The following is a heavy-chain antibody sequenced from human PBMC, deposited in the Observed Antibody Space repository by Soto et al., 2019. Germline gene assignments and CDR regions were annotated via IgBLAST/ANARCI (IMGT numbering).Heavy chain of an antibody. CDR1: GFTFSSYS. CDR2: ISSSSSTI. J-gene: IGHJ4*02. D-gene: IGHD3-9*01. CDR3: ARGSVLRYFDWLPRFDY. Sequence: GGSLRLSCAASGFTFSSYSMNWVRQAPGKGLEWVSYISSSSSTIYYADSVKGRFTISRDNAKNSLYLQMNSLRDEGTAVYYCARGSVLRYFDWLPRFDYWGQGTLVTVSS. V-gene: IGHV3-48*02.